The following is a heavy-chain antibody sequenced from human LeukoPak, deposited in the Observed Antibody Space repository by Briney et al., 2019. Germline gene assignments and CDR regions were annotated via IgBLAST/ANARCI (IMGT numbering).Heavy chain of an antibody. Sequence: GGSLRLSCAASGFTFRGYGMSWVRQAPGKGLEWVSAIRSSGVTTYYADSVKGRFTISRDNSRTTLYLLMNSLRAEDTAVYYCAKDAAANVDYPYYFDYWGQGALVTVSS. J-gene: IGHJ4*02. V-gene: IGHV3-23*01. CDR3: AKDAAANVDYPYYFDY. CDR2: IRSSGVTT. D-gene: IGHD4-11*01. CDR1: GFTFRGYG.